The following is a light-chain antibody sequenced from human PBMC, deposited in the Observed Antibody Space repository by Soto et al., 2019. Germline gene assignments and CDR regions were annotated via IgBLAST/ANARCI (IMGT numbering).Light chain of an antibody. CDR1: QSIRTW. CDR2: DAS. J-gene: IGKJ5*01. V-gene: IGKV1-5*01. CDR3: QQYKAYPGT. Sequence: DIRMTQSPSTLPASAGDRVTITCRASQSIRTWLAWYQQKPGKAPKLLIYDASTLESGVPSRFSGSGAGTEFTLTISSLQPDDFVTYYCQQYKAYPGTFGQGTRL.